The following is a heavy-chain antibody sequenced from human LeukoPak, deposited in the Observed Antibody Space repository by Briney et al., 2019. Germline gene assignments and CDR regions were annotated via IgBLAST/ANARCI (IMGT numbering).Heavy chain of an antibody. D-gene: IGHD2-2*01. CDR2: INPNSGGT. Sequence: GASVKVSCKASGYTFTGYYMHWVRQAPGQGLEGMGWINPNSGGTNYAQKFQGRVTMTRDTSITTAYMELSRLRSDDTAVYYCAREEGYCSSTTCSATFDYWGQGTLVTVSS. V-gene: IGHV1-2*02. J-gene: IGHJ4*02. CDR1: GYTFTGYY. CDR3: AREEGYCSSTTCSATFDY.